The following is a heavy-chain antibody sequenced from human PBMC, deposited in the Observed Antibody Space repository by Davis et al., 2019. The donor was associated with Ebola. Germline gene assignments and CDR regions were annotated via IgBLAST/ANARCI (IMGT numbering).Heavy chain of an antibody. Sequence: GESLKISCAASGFTFSTYSMSWVRQAPGKGLEWVSSISSDSDYIYYADSAKGRFTISSDNAKNSLPLQMNSLRAEDTAGYYCARDRPLDFFFGDYYGMDVWGQGTTVTVSS. CDR3: ARDRPLDFFFGDYYGMDV. CDR2: ISSDSDYI. CDR1: GFTFSTYS. J-gene: IGHJ6*02. V-gene: IGHV3-21*01. D-gene: IGHD3-16*01.